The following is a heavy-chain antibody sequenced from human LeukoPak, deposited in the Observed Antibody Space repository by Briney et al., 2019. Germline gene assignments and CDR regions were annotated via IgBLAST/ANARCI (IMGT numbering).Heavy chain of an antibody. J-gene: IGHJ4*02. CDR2: IYTSGST. Sequence: PSETLSLTCAVYGGSFSGYYWSWIRQPAGKGLEWIGRIYTSGSTNYNPSLKSRVTISVDTSKNQFSLKLSSVAAADTAVYYCASHSAAGRDYWGQGTLVTVSS. D-gene: IGHD6-13*01. V-gene: IGHV4-59*10. CDR1: GGSFSGYY. CDR3: ASHSAAGRDY.